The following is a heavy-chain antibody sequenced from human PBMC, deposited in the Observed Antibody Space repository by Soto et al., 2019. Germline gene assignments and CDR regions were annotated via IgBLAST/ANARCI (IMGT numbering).Heavy chain of an antibody. D-gene: IGHD1-1*01. CDR3: AREGTYY. J-gene: IGHJ4*02. CDR2: IYYSGST. CDR1: GGPISSYY. V-gene: IGHV4-59*12. Sequence: SETLSLTCTVSGGPISSYYWSWIRQPPGKGLEWIGYIYYSGSTNYNPSLKSRVTISVDTSKNQFSLKLSSVTAADTAVYYCAREGTYYWGQGTLVTVSS.